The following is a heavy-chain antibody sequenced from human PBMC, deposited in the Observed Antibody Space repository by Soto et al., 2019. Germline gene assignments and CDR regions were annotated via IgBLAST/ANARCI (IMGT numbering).Heavy chain of an antibody. CDR3: ATKAPIAARPGAFDI. Sequence: QVQLQESGPGLVKPSQTLSLTCTVSGGSIRSGGYYLSWIRQHPGKGLAWIGYIYYSGSTYSNPSLKSRVTISVDTSKNQFSLKLSSGTAADTAVYYCATKAPIAARPGAFDIWGQGTMVTVSS. D-gene: IGHD6-6*01. J-gene: IGHJ3*02. CDR2: IYYSGST. CDR1: GGSIRSGGYY. V-gene: IGHV4-31*03.